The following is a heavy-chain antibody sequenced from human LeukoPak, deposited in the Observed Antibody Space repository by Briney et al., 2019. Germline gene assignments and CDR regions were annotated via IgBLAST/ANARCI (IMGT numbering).Heavy chain of an antibody. Sequence: PGRSLRLSCAASGFTFSRYVMHWVRQAPGEGLEWVAVIWHDGTNENYADSVKGRFIISRDNSRNTVFLQIHDLRVEDTAVYYCARESKTSGSPHNDVWGQGTMVTVSS. CDR1: GFTFSRYV. CDR3: ARESKTSGSPHNDV. D-gene: IGHD1-26*01. V-gene: IGHV3-33*01. CDR2: IWHDGTNE. J-gene: IGHJ3*01.